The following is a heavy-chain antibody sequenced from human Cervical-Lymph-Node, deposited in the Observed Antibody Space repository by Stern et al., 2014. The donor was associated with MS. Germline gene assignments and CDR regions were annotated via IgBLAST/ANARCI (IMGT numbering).Heavy chain of an antibody. Sequence: QVQLQESGPGLVKPSETLSLTCTVSGGSISDYYWRWIRQPPGKGLESIGYIHYSGRTNYNPSLKSRVTISVDTSKNQFSLKLSSVTAADTAVYYCARDCDPVSTSCYYFGMDVWGQGTTVTVSS. J-gene: IGHJ6*02. V-gene: IGHV4-59*01. CDR2: IHYSGRT. D-gene: IGHD4-11*01. CDR1: GGSISDYY. CDR3: ARDCDPVSTSCYYFGMDV.